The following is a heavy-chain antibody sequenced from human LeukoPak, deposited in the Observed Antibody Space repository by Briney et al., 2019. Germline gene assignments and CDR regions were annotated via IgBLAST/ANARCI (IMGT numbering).Heavy chain of an antibody. CDR3: APTAEACTSNWHV. V-gene: IGHV1-2*02. D-gene: IGHD1-1*01. CDR2: INPDSGFT. CDR1: GYRFIDDY. Sequence: ASVKVSCKASGYRFIDDYMHWVRQAPGQGLEWMGWINPDSGFTVYGPKFQGRVTVTRDTSINTVYLELRRLRSDDTAVYYCAPTAEACTSNWHVWGQETLVTVSS. J-gene: IGHJ4*02.